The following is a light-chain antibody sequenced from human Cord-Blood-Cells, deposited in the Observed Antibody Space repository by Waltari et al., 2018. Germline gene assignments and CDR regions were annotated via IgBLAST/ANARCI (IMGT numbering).Light chain of an antibody. J-gene: IGLJ2*01. CDR3: CSYAGSSGVV. Sequence: QSALTQPASVSGSPGQSLTISRTGTSSDVGSYNLVSWYQQHPGKAPKLMIYEGSKRASGVSNRCSGSKSCNTASLTIAGLQAEDEADYYCCSYAGSSGVVFGGGTKLTVL. CDR2: EGS. CDR1: SSDVGSYNL. V-gene: IGLV2-23*01.